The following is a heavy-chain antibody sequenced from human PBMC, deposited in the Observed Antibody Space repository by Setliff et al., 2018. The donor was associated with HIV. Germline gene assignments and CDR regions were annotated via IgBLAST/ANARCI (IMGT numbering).Heavy chain of an antibody. CDR2: VNSDGSSK. D-gene: IGHD3-10*01. CDR3: ARAAYYNGLDV. J-gene: IGHJ6*02. CDR1: GFTFDRYW. Sequence: LRLSCAASGFTFDRYWMHWVRQAPGKGLVWVSRVNSDGSSKTYADSVKDRFTISRDNAKNTLYLQMNSLRAEDTGVYYCARAAYYNGLDVWGQGPRSPSP. V-gene: IGHV3-74*01.